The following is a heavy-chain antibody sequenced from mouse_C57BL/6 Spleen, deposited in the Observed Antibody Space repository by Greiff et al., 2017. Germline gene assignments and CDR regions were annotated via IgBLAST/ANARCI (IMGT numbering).Heavy chain of an antibody. D-gene: IGHD1-1*01. CDR1: GYTFTEYT. Sequence: QVQLQQSGAELVKPGASVKLSCKASGYTFTEYTIHWVKQRSGQGLEWIGWFYPGSGSIQYNEKFKDKATLTADKSSSTVYMELSRLTSEDSAVYFCARHEGDYYGSSYGYCDVWGTGTTVTVSS. V-gene: IGHV1-62-2*01. CDR3: ARHEGDYYGSSYGYCDV. CDR2: FYPGSGSI. J-gene: IGHJ1*03.